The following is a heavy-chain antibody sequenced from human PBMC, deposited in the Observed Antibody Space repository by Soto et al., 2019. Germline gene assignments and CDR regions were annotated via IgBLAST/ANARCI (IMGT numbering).Heavy chain of an antibody. Sequence: EVQVLESGGGLVQPGGSLRLSCAASGFTFSSYALNWVRQAPGKGLEWVSVISGSGGSTYYADSVKGRFTISRDNSKNTLCLQMNSLRAEDTAVYYWAKRAHGRYLEYWGPGTLVTVSS. CDR1: GFTFSSYA. J-gene: IGHJ4*02. CDR3: AKRAHGRYLEY. V-gene: IGHV3-23*01. CDR2: ISGSGGST.